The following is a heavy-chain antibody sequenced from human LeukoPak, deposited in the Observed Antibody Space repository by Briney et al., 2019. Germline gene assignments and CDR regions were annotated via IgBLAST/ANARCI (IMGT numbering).Heavy chain of an antibody. D-gene: IGHD2-2*01. CDR3: ARLQYCSSTSCYYPFDP. Sequence: NPSQTLSLTCTVSGGSISSGTYYWSWIRQPAGKGLEWIGRIYTSGSTSYNPSLESRVTLSVDTSKNQFSLRLASVTAADTAVYYCARLQYCSSTSCYYPFDPWGRGTLVTVSS. V-gene: IGHV4-61*02. CDR2: IYTSGST. J-gene: IGHJ5*02. CDR1: GGSISSGTYY.